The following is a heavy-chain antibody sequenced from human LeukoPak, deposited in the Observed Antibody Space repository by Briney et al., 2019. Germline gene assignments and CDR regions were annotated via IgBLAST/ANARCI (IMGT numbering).Heavy chain of an antibody. Sequence: SETLSLTCTVSGGSISSYYWSWIRQPAGKGLEWIGRIHTTGSTNYNPSLKSRVTMSADTSKNQFSLKLTSVIAADTAVYYCARDQYYYGSGGYIDYWGQGTLVTVSS. CDR2: IHTTGST. V-gene: IGHV4-4*07. CDR3: ARDQYYYGSGGYIDY. J-gene: IGHJ4*02. CDR1: GGSISSYY. D-gene: IGHD3-10*01.